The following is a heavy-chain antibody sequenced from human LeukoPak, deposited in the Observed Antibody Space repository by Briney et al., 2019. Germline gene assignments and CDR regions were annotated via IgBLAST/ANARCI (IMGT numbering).Heavy chain of an antibody. V-gene: IGHV1-69*13. D-gene: IGHD2-15*01. CDR3: ARDRRPYCSGGSCYETH. CDR2: IIPIFGTA. CDR1: GGTFSSYA. Sequence: ASVKVSCKASGGTFSSYAISWVRQAPGQGLEWMGGIIPIFGTANYAQKFQGRVTITADESTSTAYMELSSLRSEDTAVYYCARDRRPYCSGGSCYETHWGQGTLVTVFS. J-gene: IGHJ4*02.